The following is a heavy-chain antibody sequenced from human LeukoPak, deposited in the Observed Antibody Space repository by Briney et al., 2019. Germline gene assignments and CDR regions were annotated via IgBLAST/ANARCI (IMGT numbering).Heavy chain of an antibody. CDR2: ISGSGGST. CDR3: AKDSRSLPYCFDF. CDR1: GFTFSSYA. V-gene: IGHV3-23*01. Sequence: GGSLRLSCAASGFTFSSYAMTWVRQAPGKGLEWVSTISGSGGSTYYADSVKGRFTISRDNSKDTVYLQVNSLRAEDTAVYYCAKDSRSLPYCFDFWGQGTLVTVSA. J-gene: IGHJ4*02.